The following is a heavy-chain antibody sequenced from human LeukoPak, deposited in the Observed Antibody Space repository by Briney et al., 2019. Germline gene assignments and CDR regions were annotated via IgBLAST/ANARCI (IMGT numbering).Heavy chain of an antibody. Sequence: SETLSLTCTVSGDSISRYYWSWIRQPPGKGLEWVGYIYYRGSTNYNPSLKSRVTISVDTSKNQFSLRLSSLTAADTAVYYCARGQRSYFRAVDDWGQGTLVTVSS. V-gene: IGHV4-59*01. CDR2: IYYRGST. D-gene: IGHD1-26*01. CDR3: ARGQRSYFRAVDD. CDR1: GDSISRYY. J-gene: IGHJ4*02.